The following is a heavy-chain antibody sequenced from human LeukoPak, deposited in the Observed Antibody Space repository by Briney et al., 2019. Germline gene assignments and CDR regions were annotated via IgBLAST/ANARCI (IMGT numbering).Heavy chain of an antibody. J-gene: IGHJ6*03. D-gene: IGHD3-10*01. CDR1: GGSISSYY. Sequence: PSETLSLTCTVSGGSISSYYWNWIRQPPGRGLEWIGFIYYSGSTNYNPSLKSRVTISVDTSKSQFSLKLSSVTAADTAVYYCARGWGGGYYYMDVWGKGTTVTVFS. CDR2: IYYSGST. CDR3: ARGWGGGYYYMDV. V-gene: IGHV4-59*01.